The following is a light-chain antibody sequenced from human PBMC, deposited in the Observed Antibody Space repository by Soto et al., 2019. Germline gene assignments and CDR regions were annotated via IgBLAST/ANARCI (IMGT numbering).Light chain of an antibody. CDR2: AAS. CDR3: HQYGSSPYT. CDR1: QTISSAY. V-gene: IGKV3-20*01. J-gene: IGKJ2*01. Sequence: EIVLTQSPATLSMSPGARATLSCRASQTISSAYLAWHQQKPVQAPRLLIYAASSSAAGIPDRFSGSESGTYFTVTISRLEPEDFAVYYCHQYGSSPYTFGQGTKLEI.